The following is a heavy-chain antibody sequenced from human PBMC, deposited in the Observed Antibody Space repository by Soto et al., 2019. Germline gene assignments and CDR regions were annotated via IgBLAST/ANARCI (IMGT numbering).Heavy chain of an antibody. CDR1: GFSFAGYA. Sequence: PVGSLRLSCAASGFSFAGYALTWVRLAPGKGLEWVASISGGGGSTYYTDSVKGRFSISRDNSNRVVYLQMGSLTAGDTAVYYCAKTETFNGYYNASDYWGQGTRVTVSS. CDR2: ISGGGGST. D-gene: IGHD3-9*01. V-gene: IGHV3-23*01. J-gene: IGHJ4*02. CDR3: AKTETFNGYYNASDY.